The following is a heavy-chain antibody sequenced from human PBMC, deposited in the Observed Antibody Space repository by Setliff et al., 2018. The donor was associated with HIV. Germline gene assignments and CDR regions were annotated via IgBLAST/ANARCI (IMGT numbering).Heavy chain of an antibody. D-gene: IGHD1-26*01. V-gene: IGHV4-39*01. CDR3: ARVQWDLLYVPDAFDI. CDR2: IHYGGFF. CDR1: GGSFRSSRYY. Sequence: SETLSLTCTVSGGSFRSSRYYWGWIRQPPGKGLEWIGNIHYGGFFWYSPSLKSRVTISVDTSKNQYSRKLSSVTAADTAVYYCARVQWDLLYVPDAFDIWGQGIMVTVSS. J-gene: IGHJ3*02.